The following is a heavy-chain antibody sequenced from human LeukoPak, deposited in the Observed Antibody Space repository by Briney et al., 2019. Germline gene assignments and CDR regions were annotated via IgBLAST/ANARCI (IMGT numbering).Heavy chain of an antibody. CDR1: GFTFSSHN. V-gene: IGHV3-21*01. CDR2: ISSSSDYI. J-gene: IGHJ4*02. CDR3: AREKGDIVLMVYARFDY. D-gene: IGHD2-8*01. Sequence: TGGPLRLSCAASGFTFSSHNMNWVRQAPGKGLEWVSSISSSSDYIYYADSVKGRFTISRDNAKNSLYLQMKSLRAEDTAVYYCAREKGDIVLMVYARFDYWGQGTLVTVSS.